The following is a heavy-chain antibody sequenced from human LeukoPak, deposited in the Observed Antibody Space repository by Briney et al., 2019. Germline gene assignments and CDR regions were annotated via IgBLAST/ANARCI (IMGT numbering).Heavy chain of an antibody. CDR1: GFTFSNYW. J-gene: IGHJ4*02. CDR3: VRDGGVSGYDLLDY. CDR2: INQDGSEA. Sequence: GGSLRLSCAASGFTFSNYWMTWVRQAPGKGLEWVAHINQDGSEAHYMDSVKARFTISRDKAKNSLSLQMNSLRAEDTAVYYCVRDGGVSGYDLLDYWGQGTLVTVSS. D-gene: IGHD5-12*01. V-gene: IGHV3-7*01.